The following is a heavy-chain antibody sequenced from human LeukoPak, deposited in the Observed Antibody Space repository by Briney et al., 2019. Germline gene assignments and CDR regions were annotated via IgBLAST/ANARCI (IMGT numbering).Heavy chain of an antibody. V-gene: IGHV1-2*02. CDR3: ARDRDGYCTNGVCYFDY. CDR1: GYTFTGYY. CDR2: INPNSGVT. J-gene: IGHJ4*02. D-gene: IGHD2-8*01. Sequence: GASVRVSCKASGYTFTGYYMHWVRQAPGQGLEWMGWINPNSGVTNYAQRFQGRVTVTRDTSISTAYMDLSRTRYDDTAVYYCARDRDGYCTNGVCYFDYWGQGTLVTVSS.